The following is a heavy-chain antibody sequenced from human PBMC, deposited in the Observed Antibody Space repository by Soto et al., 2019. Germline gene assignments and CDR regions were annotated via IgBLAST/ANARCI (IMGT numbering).Heavy chain of an antibody. V-gene: IGHV3-23*01. D-gene: IGHD6-13*01. CDR1: GFFFSSYA. Sequence: EVQLLESGGGLVQPGGSLRLSCAASGFFFSSYAMSWVRQAPGKGLEWVSGIGGSGGYKSYADSVKGRFTISRDNSKNALHLQMESLGVEDTAVYYCAKDAAMVSSTFNYFDYWGQGTLVAVAS. CDR3: AKDAAMVSSTFNYFDY. J-gene: IGHJ4*02. CDR2: IGGSGGYK.